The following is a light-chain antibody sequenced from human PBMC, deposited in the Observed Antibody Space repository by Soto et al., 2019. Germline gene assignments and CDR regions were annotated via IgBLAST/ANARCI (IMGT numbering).Light chain of an antibody. CDR3: SSYTRSYIYV. Sequence: QSALTQPASVSGSPGQSITISCAGTSSDIGDYNYVSWYQQHPGKAPKLLIYDVNNRPSGISNRFSGSKSGNTASLTISGLLAEDEADYYCSSYTRSYIYVCGTGTKVTVL. V-gene: IGLV2-14*03. CDR2: DVN. CDR1: SSDIGDYNY. J-gene: IGLJ1*01.